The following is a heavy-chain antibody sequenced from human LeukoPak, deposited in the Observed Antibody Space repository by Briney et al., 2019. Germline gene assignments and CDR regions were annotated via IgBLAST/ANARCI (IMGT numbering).Heavy chain of an antibody. CDR2: VDHTGST. J-gene: IGHJ6*03. V-gene: IGHV4-59*01. D-gene: IGHD6-19*01. CDR1: DDSITMYY. Sequence: SETLSLTCTVSDDSITMYYWTWIRQPPGKGLEWIGYVDHTGSTKFNPSLNGRVSISRDTSKNQFSLKLSSVTAADTAVYYCARGIVGGWRPGSYYMDVWGKGTTVTISS. CDR3: ARGIVGGWRPGSYYMDV.